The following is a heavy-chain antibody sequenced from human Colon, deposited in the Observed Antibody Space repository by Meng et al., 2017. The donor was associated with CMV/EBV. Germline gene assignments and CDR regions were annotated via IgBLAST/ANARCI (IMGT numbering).Heavy chain of an antibody. CDR2: VHHSGTT. V-gene: IGHV4-4*02. Sequence: LSLTCSVSCRPLTSRHHWWDWVRQPPGKGLEWIGEVHHSGTTNYTPSLESRVTISVDKTKNQFSLKLTSVTAADTAVYYCADPSSGYWGQGTLVTVSS. CDR1: CRPLTSRHHW. CDR3: ADPSSGY. J-gene: IGHJ4*02.